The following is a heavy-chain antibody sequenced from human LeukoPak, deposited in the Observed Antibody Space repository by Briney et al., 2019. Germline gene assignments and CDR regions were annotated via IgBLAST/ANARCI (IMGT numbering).Heavy chain of an antibody. V-gene: IGHV4-59*08. D-gene: IGHD6-19*01. CDR3: ARWAPPGGWVMDYYYGMDV. Sequence: SETLSLTCTVSGGSISGYYWSWIRQPPGKGLEWIGYIYYSGSTNYNPSLKSRVTISVDTSKNQFSLKLSSVTAADTAVYYCARWAPPGGWVMDYYYGMDVWGQGTTVTVSS. J-gene: IGHJ6*02. CDR2: IYYSGST. CDR1: GGSISGYY.